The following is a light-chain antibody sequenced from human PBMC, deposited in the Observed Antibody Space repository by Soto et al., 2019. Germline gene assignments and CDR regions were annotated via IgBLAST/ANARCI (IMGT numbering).Light chain of an antibody. J-gene: IGLJ1*01. V-gene: IGLV2-11*01. CDR2: DVT. CDR1: SSDVGGYNY. Sequence: QSALTQPRSVSGSPGQSVTISCTGTSSDVGGYNYVSWYQQHPGKAPKLMIYDVTERPSGVPDRFSGSKSGNTASLTISGLQADDEADYYCCSYAGSYTEVFGNGTKVTVL. CDR3: CSYAGSYTEV.